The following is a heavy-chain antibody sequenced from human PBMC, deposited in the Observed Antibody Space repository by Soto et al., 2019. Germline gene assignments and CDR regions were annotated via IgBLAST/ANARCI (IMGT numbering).Heavy chain of an antibody. D-gene: IGHD1-26*01. V-gene: IGHV3-15*01. Sequence: GGSLRLSCATSGFTFSKAWVGWVRQAPGKGLEWVGRIMSKTDGGTTDYAAPVKGRFTISRDDSRSTLYLQMNSLKTEDTAFYYCTTDSGMSPYSFDYWGQGTLVTVSS. CDR3: TTDSGMSPYSFDY. CDR1: GFTFSKAW. J-gene: IGHJ4*02. CDR2: IMSKTDGGTT.